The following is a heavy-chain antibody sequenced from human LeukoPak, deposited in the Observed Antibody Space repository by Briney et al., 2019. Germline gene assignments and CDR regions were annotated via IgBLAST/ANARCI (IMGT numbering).Heavy chain of an antibody. J-gene: IGHJ4*02. Sequence: GRSLRLSCAASGFTFSSYAMHWVRQAPGKGLEWVAVISYDGSNKYYADSVKGRFTISRDNSKNTLYLQMNSLRAEDTAVYYCAREGPSDVSIARGGLDYWGQGSLVTVSS. CDR2: ISYDGSNK. CDR1: GFTFSSYA. V-gene: IGHV3-30*04. CDR3: AREGPSDVSIARGGLDY. D-gene: IGHD6-6*01.